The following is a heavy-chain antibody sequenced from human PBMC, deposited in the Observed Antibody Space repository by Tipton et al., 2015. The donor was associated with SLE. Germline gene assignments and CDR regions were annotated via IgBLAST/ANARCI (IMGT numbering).Heavy chain of an antibody. CDR1: GFSFRNYW. D-gene: IGHD6-6*01. CDR3: ARIGYSSSSFDY. V-gene: IGHV3-7*01. J-gene: IGHJ4*02. CDR2: IKQGGSEE. Sequence: SLRLSCAASGFSFRNYWMSWVRQAPGKGLEWVANIKQGGSEEDFVDSLKGRFTISRDNAKNSLYLQMNSLRVEDTALYYCARIGYSSSSFDYWGQGTLVTVPS.